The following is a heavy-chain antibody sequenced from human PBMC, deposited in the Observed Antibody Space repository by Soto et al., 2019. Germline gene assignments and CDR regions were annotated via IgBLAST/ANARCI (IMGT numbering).Heavy chain of an antibody. CDR2: LSGDGTTT. J-gene: IGHJ4*02. Sequence: PGGSLRLSSTASGFTFSTYGMSWVRKAPGKGLEWVSSLSGDGTTTYYIDSVKGRFTISRDNSRNTLSLQMNSLRTEDTAVYYCAKDISFDTSAYNYWGQGILVTVSS. CDR1: GFTFSTYG. V-gene: IGHV3-23*01. CDR3: AKDISFDTSAYNY. D-gene: IGHD3-22*01.